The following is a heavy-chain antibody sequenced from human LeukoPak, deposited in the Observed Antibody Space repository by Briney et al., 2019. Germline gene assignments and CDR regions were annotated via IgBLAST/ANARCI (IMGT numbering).Heavy chain of an antibody. Sequence: ASVKVSCKAPGYTFTSYDINWVRQATGQGLEWMGWMNPNSGNTGYAQKFQGRVTMTRNTSISTAYMELSSLRSEDTAVYYCARVDSSSWYPGYWGQGTLVTVSS. CDR2: MNPNSGNT. D-gene: IGHD6-13*01. CDR3: ARVDSSSWYPGY. CDR1: GYTFTSYD. V-gene: IGHV1-8*01. J-gene: IGHJ4*02.